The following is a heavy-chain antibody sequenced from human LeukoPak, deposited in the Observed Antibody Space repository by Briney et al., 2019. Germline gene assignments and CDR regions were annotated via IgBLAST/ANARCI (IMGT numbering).Heavy chain of an antibody. D-gene: IGHD3-22*01. CDR1: GLTFSNAW. J-gene: IGHJ4*02. Sequence: PGGSLRLSCAASGLTFSNAWMSWVRQAPGKGLEWVGRIKSKTDGGTTDYAAPVKGRYTISRDDSKNTLYLQMNSLKTEDTAVYYCTTDPYYYDSSAYTSDYWGQGTLVTVSS. CDR2: IKSKTDGGTT. CDR3: TTDPYYYDSSAYTSDY. V-gene: IGHV3-15*01.